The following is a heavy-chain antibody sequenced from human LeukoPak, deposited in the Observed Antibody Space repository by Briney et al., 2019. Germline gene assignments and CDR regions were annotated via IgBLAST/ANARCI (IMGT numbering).Heavy chain of an antibody. Sequence: PSETLSLTCTVPGGSISSGGYYWSWIRQHPGKGLEWIGYIYYSGSTYYNPSLKSRVTISVDTSKNQFPLKLSSVTAADTAVYYCARVVRYCSSTSCGYFDYWGQGTLVTVSS. CDR1: GGSISSGGYY. CDR2: IYYSGST. D-gene: IGHD2-2*01. J-gene: IGHJ4*02. V-gene: IGHV4-31*03. CDR3: ARVVRYCSSTSCGYFDY.